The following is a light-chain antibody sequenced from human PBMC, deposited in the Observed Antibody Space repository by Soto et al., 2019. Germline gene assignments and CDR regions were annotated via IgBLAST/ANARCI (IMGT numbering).Light chain of an antibody. V-gene: IGLV2-14*01. CDR2: EVN. CDR3: SSYSISTAYL. CDR1: SSDVGGYDY. J-gene: IGLJ1*01. Sequence: QPVLTQPASVSGSPGQSITISCTGTSSDVGGYDYVSWYQLHPGKAPKLMVFEVNNRPSGVSYRFSGSKSGNTASLTISGLQAEDEADYFCSSYSISTAYLFGTGTKVTVL.